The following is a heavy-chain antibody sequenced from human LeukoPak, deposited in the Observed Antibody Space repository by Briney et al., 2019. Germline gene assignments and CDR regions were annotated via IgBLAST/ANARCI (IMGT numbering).Heavy chain of an antibody. CDR3: AREQTYYFGSQTSTLDV. J-gene: IGHJ6*02. Sequence: SETLSFTCTFPGASISTGGYYWTWIRQPPGEGLEWIGYIYYTGSVDYYPSLKSRLTISLDTSKNQFSLKLNSVTAADTAVYYCAREQTYYFGSQTSTLDVWGQGTAVTVSS. V-gene: IGHV4-31*03. CDR1: GASISTGGYY. CDR2: IYYTGSV. D-gene: IGHD3-10*01.